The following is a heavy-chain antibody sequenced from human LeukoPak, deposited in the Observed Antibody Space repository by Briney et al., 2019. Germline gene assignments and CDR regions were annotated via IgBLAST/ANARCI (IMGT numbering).Heavy chain of an antibody. Sequence: ASVKVSCKASGGTFSSYAISWVRQAPGQGLEWMGGIIPIFGTANYAQKFQGRVTITADESTSTAYMELSSLRSEDTAVYYCARGAIWDIVVVPAAIQNWFDPWGQGTLVTVSS. D-gene: IGHD2-2*02. CDR1: GGTFSSYA. J-gene: IGHJ5*02. V-gene: IGHV1-69*13. CDR3: ARGAIWDIVVVPAAIQNWFDP. CDR2: IIPIFGTA.